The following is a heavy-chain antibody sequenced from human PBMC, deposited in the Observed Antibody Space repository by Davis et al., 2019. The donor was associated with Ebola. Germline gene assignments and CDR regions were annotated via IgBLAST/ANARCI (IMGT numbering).Heavy chain of an antibody. Sequence: GESLKISCGASGLTFSDAWVGWARQAPGKGLEWLGRIKSKTDGGTTDYAAPVKGRFTISRDDSKNTLYLQMNSLKIEDTAVYYCTTLSTVTTMYFDLWGRGTLVTVSS. V-gene: IGHV3-15*01. CDR1: GLTFSDAW. D-gene: IGHD4-17*01. J-gene: IGHJ2*01. CDR2: IKSKTDGGTT. CDR3: TTLSTVTTMYFDL.